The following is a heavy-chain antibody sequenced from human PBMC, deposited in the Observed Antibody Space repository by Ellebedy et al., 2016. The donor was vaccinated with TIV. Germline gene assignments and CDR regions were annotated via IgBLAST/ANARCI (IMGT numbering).Heavy chain of an antibody. J-gene: IGHJ4*02. CDR1: RFTLSDYA. CDR2: ISGSGGTT. D-gene: IGHD2-15*01. Sequence: GESLKISCAASRFTLSDYATNWVRQAPGKGLEWVSVISGSGGTTYYTNSVKGRFTISRDNSKNTVYLQMSSLRTEDTAMYYCATQIRISPQYWGQGTLVTVSS. V-gene: IGHV3-23*01. CDR3: ATQIRISPQY.